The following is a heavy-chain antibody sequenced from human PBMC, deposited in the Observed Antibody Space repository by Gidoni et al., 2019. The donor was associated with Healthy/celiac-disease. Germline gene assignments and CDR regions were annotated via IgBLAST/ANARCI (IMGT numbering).Heavy chain of an antibody. CDR3: ASPPPRGITFGGVIVSAFDI. V-gene: IGHV4-39*07. CDR2: IYYSGST. D-gene: IGHD3-16*02. J-gene: IGHJ3*02. CDR1: GGSISSSSYY. Sequence: QLQLQESGPGLVKPSETLSLTCTVSGGSISSSSYYWGWIRQPPGKGLEWIGSIYYSGSTYYNPSLKSRVTISVDTSKNQFSLKLSSVTAADTAVYYCASPPPRGITFGGVIVSAFDIWGQGTMVTVSS.